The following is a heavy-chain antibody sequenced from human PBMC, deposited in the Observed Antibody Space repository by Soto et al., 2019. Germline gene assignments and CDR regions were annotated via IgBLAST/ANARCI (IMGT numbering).Heavy chain of an antibody. V-gene: IGHV3-64D*06. Sequence: GGSLRLSCSASGFAFSSYAMHWVRPTPGKGLEYVSAISPQGGSTYYADSVKGRFTISRDDSKNTVYLQMSSLRPDDTAVYYCVNMMIARGAFDFWGQGTLVTVSS. CDR2: ISPQGGST. J-gene: IGHJ4*02. CDR3: VNMMIARGAFDF. CDR1: GFAFSSYA. D-gene: IGHD2-21*01.